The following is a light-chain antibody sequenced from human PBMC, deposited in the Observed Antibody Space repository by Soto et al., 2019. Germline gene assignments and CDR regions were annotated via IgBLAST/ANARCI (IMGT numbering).Light chain of an antibody. V-gene: IGKV1D-16*01. CDR3: QQYNVYPLP. J-gene: IGKJ4*01. Sequence: DIQMTQSPSSLSASIAARVTNTCWADQGISGWLAWYQQKQEKALNPLIYAASSLQGGVPSRFTGSGSGTDSTLTISSRQPKDFATYSCQQYNVYPLPFGGGPRWIS. CDR2: AAS. CDR1: QGISGW.